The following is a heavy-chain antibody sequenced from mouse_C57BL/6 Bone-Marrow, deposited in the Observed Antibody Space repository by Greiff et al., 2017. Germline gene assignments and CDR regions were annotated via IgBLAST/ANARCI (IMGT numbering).Heavy chain of an antibody. Sequence: QVQLQQSGAELVKPGASVKLSCKASGYTFTSYWMQWVKQRPGQGLEWIGEIDPSDSYPNSNQKFKGKATLTVDTSSSTAYMQLSSLTSEDSAVYYCARVPYWSFDFWGTGTTVTVSS. CDR1: GYTFTSYW. D-gene: IGHD6-1*01. V-gene: IGHV1-50*01. J-gene: IGHJ1*03. CDR3: ARVPYWSFDF. CDR2: IDPSDSYP.